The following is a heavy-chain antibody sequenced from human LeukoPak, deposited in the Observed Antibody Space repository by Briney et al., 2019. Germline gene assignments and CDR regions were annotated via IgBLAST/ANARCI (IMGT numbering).Heavy chain of an antibody. V-gene: IGHV4-34*01. J-gene: IGHJ6*02. CDR1: GGSFSGYY. Sequence: PSETLSLTCAVYGGSFSGYYWSWIRQPPGKGLEWIGEINHSGSANYNPSLKSRVTISVDTSKNQFSLKLSSVTAADTAVYYCARNPRVHCSGGSCYSLRYYYGMDVWGQGTTVTVSS. D-gene: IGHD2-15*01. CDR3: ARNPRVHCSGGSCYSLRYYYGMDV. CDR2: INHSGSA.